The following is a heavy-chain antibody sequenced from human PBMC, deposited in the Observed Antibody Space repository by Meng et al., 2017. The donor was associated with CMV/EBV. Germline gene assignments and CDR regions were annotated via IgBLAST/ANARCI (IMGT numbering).Heavy chain of an antibody. CDR2: IYHSGST. Sequence: SETLSLTCTASGGSVSSGSYYWSWIRQPPGKGLEWIGSIYHSGSTYYNPSLKSRVTISVDTSKNQFSLKLSSVTAADTAVYYCARAGYSRYSYGFVFDVGMDVWGQGTTVTVSS. CDR3: ARAGYSRYSYGFVFDVGMDV. D-gene: IGHD5-18*01. J-gene: IGHJ6*02. CDR1: GGSVSSGSYY. V-gene: IGHV4-39*07.